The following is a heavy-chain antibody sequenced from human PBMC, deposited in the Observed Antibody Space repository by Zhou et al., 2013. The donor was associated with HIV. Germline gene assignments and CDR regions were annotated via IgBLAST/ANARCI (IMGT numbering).Heavy chain of an antibody. Sequence: QGHLVQSGAEVKNPGASVKVSCKASGYTFSAYYMHWVRQAPGQGLEWMGWLHPSNGDTKYAPSFQGRVTMTLDTSINTAYMELNRLRSDDTAVYYCAGYSSGYNWLRYWGQGTLVTVSS. V-gene: IGHV1-2*02. D-gene: IGHD6-19*01. CDR2: LHPSNGDT. CDR1: GYTFSAYY. J-gene: IGHJ4*02. CDR3: AGYSSGYNWLRY.